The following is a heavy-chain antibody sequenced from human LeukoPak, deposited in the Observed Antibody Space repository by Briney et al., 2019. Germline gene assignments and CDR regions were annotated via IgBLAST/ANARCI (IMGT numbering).Heavy chain of an antibody. V-gene: IGHV1-69*13. CDR1: GGTFSTYA. J-gene: IGHJ5*02. Sequence: ASVKVSCKASGGTFSTYALSWVRQAPGQGLEWMGGIISILGTAKYAQKFQGRATITADESTSAAYMELSSLRSEDTAVYYCAGALIRDPYDFWSGIDPWGQGTLVTVSS. D-gene: IGHD3/OR15-3a*01. CDR3: AGALIRDPYDFWSGIDP. CDR2: IISILGTA.